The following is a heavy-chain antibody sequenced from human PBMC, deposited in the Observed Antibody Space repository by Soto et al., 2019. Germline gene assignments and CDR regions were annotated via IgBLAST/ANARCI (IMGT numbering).Heavy chain of an antibody. CDR2: MTSDSNTI. D-gene: IGHD6-13*01. V-gene: IGHV3-48*01. CDR1: GFRFSIYS. Sequence: GGSLRLSCVASGFRFSIYSMNWVRQAPGKGLEWVSYMTSDSNTIHYADSVKGRFTISRDNSKNTLYLQMNSLRAEDTAVYYCAKGDSIAAAGTFAYWGQGTLVPVSS. J-gene: IGHJ4*02. CDR3: AKGDSIAAAGTFAY.